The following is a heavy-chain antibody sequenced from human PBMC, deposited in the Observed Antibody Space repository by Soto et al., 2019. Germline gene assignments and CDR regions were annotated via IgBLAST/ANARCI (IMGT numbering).Heavy chain of an antibody. CDR1: GDSLTSHSYY. D-gene: IGHD5-12*01. CDR2: IYYTGNA. Sequence: SETLSLTCTVSGDSLTSHSYYWTWVRQPPGKGLEWIGNIYYTGNANYNPSLTGRVTLSVDTSRNQFSLRLTSVATADTAVYYCAREIHSRRDGYITFDYWGQGTLVTVSS. J-gene: IGHJ4*02. V-gene: IGHV4-61*01. CDR3: AREIHSRRDGYITFDY.